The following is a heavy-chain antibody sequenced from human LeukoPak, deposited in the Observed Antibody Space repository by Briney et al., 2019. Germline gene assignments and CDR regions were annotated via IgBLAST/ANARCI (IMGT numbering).Heavy chain of an antibody. CDR2: IYYSGGT. D-gene: IGHD4-17*01. Sequence: SETLSLTCTVSGGSISSYYWSWIRQPPGKGLEWIGYIYYSGGTNYNPSLKSRVTISVDTSKNQFSLKLSSVTAADTAVYYCARSPPTVTTIFDYWGQGTLVTVSS. CDR1: GGSISSYY. V-gene: IGHV4-59*01. CDR3: ARSPPTVTTIFDY. J-gene: IGHJ4*02.